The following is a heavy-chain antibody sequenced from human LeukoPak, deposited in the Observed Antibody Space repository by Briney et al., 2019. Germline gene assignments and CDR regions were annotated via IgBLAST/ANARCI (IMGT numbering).Heavy chain of an antibody. Sequence: ASVKVSCKASGYTFTSYTISWVRQAPGQGLEWMGRIIPILGIANYAQKFQGRVTITADKSTSTAYMELSSLRSEDTAVYYCASGGVATIPYAWGQGTLVTVSS. J-gene: IGHJ5*02. CDR1: GYTFTSYT. CDR2: IIPILGIA. V-gene: IGHV1-69*02. D-gene: IGHD5-12*01. CDR3: ASGGVATIPYA.